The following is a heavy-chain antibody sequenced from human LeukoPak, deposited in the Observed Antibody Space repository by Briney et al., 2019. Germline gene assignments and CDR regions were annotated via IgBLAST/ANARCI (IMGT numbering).Heavy chain of an antibody. J-gene: IGHJ4*02. CDR1: GFTFSSYW. V-gene: IGHV3-7*01. CDR2: IKQDGSEK. Sequence: GGSLRLSCAASGFTFSSYWMSWVRQAPGKGLEWVATIKQDGSEKYYVDSVKGRFTISRDNAKNSLYLQMNSLRAEDTAVYYCASAPQPILLRYYNGFDYWGQGTLVTVSS. D-gene: IGHD3-9*01. CDR3: ASAPQPILLRYYNGFDY.